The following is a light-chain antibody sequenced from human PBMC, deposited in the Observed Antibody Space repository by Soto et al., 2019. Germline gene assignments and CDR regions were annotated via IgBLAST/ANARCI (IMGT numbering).Light chain of an antibody. CDR2: WAS. CDR3: QQYYDTPWT. J-gene: IGKJ1*01. CDR1: QSVLYSSNNKNH. Sequence: DIVMTQSPDSLAVSLGERATINCKSSQSVLYSSNNKNHLAWYQQKPGQPPKLLIYWASTRESGVPDRFSGSGSGTDFPLTISSLQAEDVAVYYCQQYYDTPWTFGQGTNVEIK. V-gene: IGKV4-1*01.